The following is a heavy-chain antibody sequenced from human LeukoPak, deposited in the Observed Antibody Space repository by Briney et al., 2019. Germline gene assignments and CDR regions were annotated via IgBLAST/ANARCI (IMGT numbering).Heavy chain of an antibody. CDR3: ARDRDPGVQDAFDI. D-gene: IGHD7-27*01. CDR2: ISSSSSTI. CDR1: GFTFSSYS. J-gene: IGHJ3*02. Sequence: PGGSLRLSCAASGFTFSSYSMNWVRQAPGKGLEWVSYISSSSSTIYYADSVKGRFTISRDNAKNSLYLQMNSLRAEDTAVYYCARDRDPGVQDAFDIWGQGTMVTVSS. V-gene: IGHV3-48*04.